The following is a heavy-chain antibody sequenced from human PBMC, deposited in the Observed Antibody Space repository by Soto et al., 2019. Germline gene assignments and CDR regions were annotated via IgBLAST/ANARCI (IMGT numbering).Heavy chain of an antibody. CDR1: GGTFSSYT. J-gene: IGHJ4*02. Sequence: SVKVSCKASGGTFSSYTISWVRQAPGQGLEWMGRIIPILGIANYAQKFQGRVTITADKSTSTAYMELSSLRSEDTAVYYCTTDRTPYYYDSSGYYYFDFWGQGTLVTVSS. D-gene: IGHD3-22*01. CDR3: TTDRTPYYYDSSGYYYFDF. V-gene: IGHV1-69*04. CDR2: IIPILGIA.